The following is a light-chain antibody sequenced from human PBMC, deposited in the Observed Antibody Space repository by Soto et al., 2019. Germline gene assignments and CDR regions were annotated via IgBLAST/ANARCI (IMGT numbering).Light chain of an antibody. J-gene: IGKJ1*01. CDR2: GAS. Sequence: EIVLTQSPATLYLSPGGRATLSCRASQSVSSYLAWYQQKPGQSPRLLIYGASTRATGIPARFSGSGSGTEFTLTISSLQSEDFAVYYCQQYNNWLRTVGPGTKVEIK. CDR1: QSVSSY. CDR3: QQYNNWLRT. V-gene: IGKV3-15*01.